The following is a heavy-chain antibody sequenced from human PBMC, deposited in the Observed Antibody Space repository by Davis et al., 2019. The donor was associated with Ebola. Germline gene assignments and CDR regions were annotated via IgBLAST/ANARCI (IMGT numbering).Heavy chain of an antibody. Sequence: GESLKISCAASGFTFSTYSMSWVRQAPGKGLEWVSSISSDSDYIYYADSAKGRFTISRDNAKNTLYLQMNSLRAEDTAVYYCATSITTRRHSSSWYGSYYYGMDVWGQGTTVTVSS. J-gene: IGHJ6*02. CDR2: ISSDSDYI. D-gene: IGHD6-13*01. V-gene: IGHV3-21*04. CDR3: ATSITTRRHSSSWYGSYYYGMDV. CDR1: GFTFSTYS.